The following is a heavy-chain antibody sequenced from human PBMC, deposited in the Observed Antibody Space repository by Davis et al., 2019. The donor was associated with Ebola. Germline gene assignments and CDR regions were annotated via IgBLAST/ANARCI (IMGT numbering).Heavy chain of an antibody. Sequence: PSETLSLTCAVYGGSFSGYYWSWIRQPPGKGLEWIGEIKHSGSTNYNPSLKSRVTISVDTSKSLFSLKLTSVTAADTAVYYCARGVFGAFFDSWGQGALVTVSS. CDR3: ARGVFGAFFDS. V-gene: IGHV4-34*01. CDR2: IKHSGST. J-gene: IGHJ4*02. CDR1: GGSFSGYY. D-gene: IGHD3-10*01.